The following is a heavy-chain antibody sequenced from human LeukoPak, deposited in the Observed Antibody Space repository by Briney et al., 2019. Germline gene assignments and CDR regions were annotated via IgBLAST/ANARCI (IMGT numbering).Heavy chain of an antibody. V-gene: IGHV1-2*02. CDR1: GYTFTGYY. D-gene: IGHD3-10*01. J-gene: IGHJ4*02. CDR2: INPNSGDT. Sequence: ASVKVSRKASGYTFTGYYLHWVRQAPGQGLEWMGWINPNSGDTNYAQNFQGRVTMSRDTSTSTAYMELTRLRSDDTAVYYCARDTLTDFYGSGTYYNAFFDYWGQGTLVTVSS. CDR3: ARDTLTDFYGSGTYYNAFFDY.